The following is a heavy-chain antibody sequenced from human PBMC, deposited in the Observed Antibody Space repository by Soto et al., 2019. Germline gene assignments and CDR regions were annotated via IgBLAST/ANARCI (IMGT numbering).Heavy chain of an antibody. CDR2: IGTAGDT. J-gene: IGHJ4*02. CDR3: ARASVAGSCDY. D-gene: IGHD6-19*01. Sequence: PGGSLRLSCAASGFTFSSYDMHWVRQATGKGLEWVSAIGTAGDTYYPGSVKGRFTISRENAKNSLYLQMNSLRAEDTAVYYRARASVAGSCDYWGQGTLVTVSS. V-gene: IGHV3-13*01. CDR1: GFTFSSYD.